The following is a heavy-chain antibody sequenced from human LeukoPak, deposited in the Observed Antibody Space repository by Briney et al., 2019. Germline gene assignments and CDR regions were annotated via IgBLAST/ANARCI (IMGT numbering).Heavy chain of an antibody. CDR1: GYTFTGYY. J-gene: IGHJ3*02. D-gene: IGHD6-13*01. CDR2: INPNSGGT. V-gene: IGHV1-2*02. Sequence: GASVKVSCKTSGYTFTGYYMHWVRQAPGQGLEWMGWINPNSGGTNYAQKLQGRVTMTRDTSISTAYMELSRLRADDTAVHYCARDAGGEAFDIWGQGTMVTVSS. CDR3: ARDAGGEAFDI.